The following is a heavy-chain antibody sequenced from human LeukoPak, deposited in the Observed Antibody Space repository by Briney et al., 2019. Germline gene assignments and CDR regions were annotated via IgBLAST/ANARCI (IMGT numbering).Heavy chain of an antibody. CDR3: VRGVSNDWYFDL. Sequence: PSESLSLTCSVSHGSIVTPNYFWGWIRQPPGKGLEFVASVQYSGFGYKSPSIRSRVAVSTDTSKNQFSLRLESVTAADTAVYYCVRGVSNDWYFDLWGSGTLVSISS. CDR2: VQYSGFG. J-gene: IGHJ2*01. D-gene: IGHD1-1*01. V-gene: IGHV4-39*07. CDR1: HGSIVTPNYF.